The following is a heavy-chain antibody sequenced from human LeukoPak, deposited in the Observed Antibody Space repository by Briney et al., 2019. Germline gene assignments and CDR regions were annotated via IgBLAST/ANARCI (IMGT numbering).Heavy chain of an antibody. Sequence: ASVKVPCKAFGYTLTSFGISWVRQAPGQGPGWMGWISRDNGNTDYAQNLKGRVTVTTETSTSTAYMELRSLRSDDTAVYYCARIISSGYNYGMDVWGQGTTVTVSS. D-gene: IGHD3-22*01. J-gene: IGHJ6*02. V-gene: IGHV1-18*01. CDR2: ISRDNGNT. CDR3: ARIISSGYNYGMDV. CDR1: GYTLTSFG.